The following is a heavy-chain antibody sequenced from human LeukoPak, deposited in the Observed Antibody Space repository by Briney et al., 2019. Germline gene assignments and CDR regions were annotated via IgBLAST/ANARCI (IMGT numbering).Heavy chain of an antibody. CDR1: GYSVSSNNAA. Sequence: SQTLSLTCVISGYSVSSNNAAWNWIRQSPARGLEWLGRTYYRSKWYKDYAVSVKSRITINPDTSKNQFSLQLNSVTPEDTAVYYCAREGSERYGHDNYFDYRGQGNLVTVSS. V-gene: IGHV6-1*01. D-gene: IGHD3-10*01. CDR2: TYYRSKWYK. CDR3: AREGSERYGHDNYFDY. J-gene: IGHJ4*02.